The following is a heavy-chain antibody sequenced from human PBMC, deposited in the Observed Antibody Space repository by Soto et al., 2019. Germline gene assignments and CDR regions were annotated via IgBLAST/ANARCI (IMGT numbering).Heavy chain of an antibody. CDR3: AKDLAAAAQGHYYYYYGMDV. V-gene: IGHV3-48*01. CDR1: GFTFSSYS. D-gene: IGHD6-13*01. J-gene: IGHJ6*02. CDR2: ISSSSSTI. Sequence: GGSLRVSCAASGFTFSSYSMNWVRQAPGKGLEWVSYISSSSSTIYYADSVKGRFTISRDNAKNSLYLQMNSLRAEDTAVYYCAKDLAAAAQGHYYYYYGMDVWGQGTTVTVSS.